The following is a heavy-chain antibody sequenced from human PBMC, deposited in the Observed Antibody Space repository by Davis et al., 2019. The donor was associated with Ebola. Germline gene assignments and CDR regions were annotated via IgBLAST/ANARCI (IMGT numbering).Heavy chain of an antibody. CDR3: AKGIAAAVHFAFDI. CDR2: ISWNSGSI. J-gene: IGHJ3*02. Sequence: SLKISCAASGFTFDDYAMHWVRQAPGKGLEWVSGISWNSGSIGYADSVKGRFTISRGNAKNSLYLQMNSLRAEDTALYYCAKGIAAAVHFAFDIWGQGTMVTVSS. CDR1: GFTFDDYA. D-gene: IGHD6-13*01. V-gene: IGHV3-9*01.